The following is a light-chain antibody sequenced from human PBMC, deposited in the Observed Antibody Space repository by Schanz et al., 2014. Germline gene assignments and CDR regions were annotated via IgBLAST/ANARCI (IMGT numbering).Light chain of an antibody. J-gene: IGKJ4*01. Sequence: IQLTQSPSSLSASEGARVTTTSRASQGISSNLAWYQQKPGKAPNLLIYSASTLQSGVPSRSSGSGSGTDFTLTISNLQPEDFATYYCQQLNSYPLTFGGGTKVEIK. CDR2: SAS. CDR3: QQLNSYPLT. V-gene: IGKV1-9*01. CDR1: QGISSN.